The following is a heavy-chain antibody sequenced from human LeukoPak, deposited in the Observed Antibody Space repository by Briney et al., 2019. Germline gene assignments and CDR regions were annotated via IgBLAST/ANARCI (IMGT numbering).Heavy chain of an antibody. D-gene: IGHD4-17*01. V-gene: IGHV1-24*01. Sequence: RASVKVSCKVSGYTLTELSMHWVRQAPGKGLEWMGGFDPEDGETIYAQKFQGRVTMTEDTSTDTAYMELSSLRSEDTAVYYCATTYSDYANPFDYWDQGTLVTVSS. CDR3: ATTYSDYANPFDY. J-gene: IGHJ4*02. CDR2: FDPEDGET. CDR1: GYTLTELS.